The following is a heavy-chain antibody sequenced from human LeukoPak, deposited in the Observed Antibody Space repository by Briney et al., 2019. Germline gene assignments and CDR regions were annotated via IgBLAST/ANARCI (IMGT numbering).Heavy chain of an antibody. CDR2: ISAYNGNT. V-gene: IGHV1-18*01. CDR1: GYTFTSYD. CDR3: ARAHYFGSGYYYFLDY. Sequence: GASVKVSCKASGYTFTSYDFSWVRQAPGQGLEWMGWISAYNGNTNYAQRLQDRVTMTTDTSTSTAYMELRSLASDDTAVYYCARAHYFGSGYYYFLDYWGQGTLVTVSS. J-gene: IGHJ4*02. D-gene: IGHD3-10*01.